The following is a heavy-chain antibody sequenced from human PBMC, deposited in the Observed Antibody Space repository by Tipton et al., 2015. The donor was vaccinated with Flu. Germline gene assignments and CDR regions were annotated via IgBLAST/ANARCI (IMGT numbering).Heavy chain of an antibody. J-gene: IGHJ3*02. V-gene: IGHV4-38-2*02. D-gene: IGHD3-22*01. CDR1: GYSISSGYY. CDR2: IYHSGST. Sequence: LRLSCTVSGYSISSGYYWGWIRQPPGKGLEWIGSIYHSGSTYYNPSLKSRVTISVDTSKNQFSLKLSSVTAEDTAVYYCARALSGYYFYAFDIWGQGTMVTVSS. CDR3: ARALSGYYFYAFDI.